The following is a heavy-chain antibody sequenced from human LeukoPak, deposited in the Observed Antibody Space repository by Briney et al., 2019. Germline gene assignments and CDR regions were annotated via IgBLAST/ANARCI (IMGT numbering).Heavy chain of an antibody. J-gene: IGHJ4*02. V-gene: IGHV3-21*01. CDR3: ATLERITFGGVIVDY. D-gene: IGHD3-16*02. Sequence: GGSLRLSCAASGFTFSSYSMNWVRQAPGEGLEWVSSISSSSSYIYYADSVKGRFTISRDNAKNSLYLQMNSLRAEDTAVYYCATLERITFGGVIVDYWGQGTLVTVSS. CDR1: GFTFSSYS. CDR2: ISSSSSYI.